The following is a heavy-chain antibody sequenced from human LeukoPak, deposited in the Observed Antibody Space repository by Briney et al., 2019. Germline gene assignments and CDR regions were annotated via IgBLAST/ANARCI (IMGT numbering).Heavy chain of an antibody. D-gene: IGHD3-10*01. J-gene: IGHJ4*02. CDR2: INHSGST. V-gene: IGHV4-34*01. CDR3: ARETGELPYYSDY. Sequence: SETLSLTCAVYGGSFSGYYWSWIRQPPGKGLEWIGEINHSGSTNHNPSLKSRVTISVDTSKNQFSLKLSSVTAADTAVYYCARETGELPYYSDYWGQGTLVTVSS. CDR1: GGSFSGYY.